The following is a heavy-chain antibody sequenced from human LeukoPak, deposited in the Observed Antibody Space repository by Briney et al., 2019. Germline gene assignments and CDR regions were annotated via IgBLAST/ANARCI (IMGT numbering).Heavy chain of an antibody. Sequence: GGSLRLSCAASGFTFGNAWMSWVRQAPGKGRDWVGRIKSKTDGGTTDYAAPVKGRFTISRDDSKNTLYLQMNSLKTEDTAVYYCTTDLGSSGTRGGGQGTLVTVSS. V-gene: IGHV3-15*01. CDR2: IKSKTDGGTT. CDR1: GFTFGNAW. J-gene: IGHJ4*02. D-gene: IGHD3-22*01. CDR3: TTDLGSSGTRG.